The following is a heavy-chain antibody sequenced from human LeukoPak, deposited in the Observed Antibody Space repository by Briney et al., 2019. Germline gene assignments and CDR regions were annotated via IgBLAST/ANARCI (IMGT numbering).Heavy chain of an antibody. CDR2: IYYNGDT. CDR3: AGEIAAAGNRSFDY. J-gene: IGHJ4*02. D-gene: IGHD6-13*01. CDR1: GDSISSSDYF. Sequence: SETLSLTCSASGDSISSSDYFWDWIRQPPGKGLEWVGTIYYNGDTYYNPSLKSRVTISVDTSKNQFSLKLSSVTAADTAVYYCAGEIAAAGNRSFDYWGQGTLVTVSS. V-gene: IGHV4-39*07.